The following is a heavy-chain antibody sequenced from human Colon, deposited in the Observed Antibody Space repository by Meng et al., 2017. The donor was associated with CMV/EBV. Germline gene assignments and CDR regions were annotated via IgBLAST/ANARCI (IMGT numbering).Heavy chain of an antibody. CDR2: ITWDGGST. D-gene: IGHD3-3*02. CDR3: ARDPAFSSFDY. J-gene: IGHJ4*02. Sequence: GESLKISCAASGFTFDDYTMHWVRQAPGKGLEWVSLITWDGGSTYYADSVKGRFTISRDNAKASLYLQMNSLRPEDTAVYYCARDPAFSSFDYWGQGTLVTVSS. V-gene: IGHV3-43*01. CDR1: GFTFDDYT.